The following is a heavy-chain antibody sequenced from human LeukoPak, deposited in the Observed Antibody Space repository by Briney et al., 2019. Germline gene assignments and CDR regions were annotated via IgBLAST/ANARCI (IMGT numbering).Heavy chain of an antibody. CDR1: GYTFTGYY. CDR2: INPNSGGT. Sequence: ASVKVSCKASGYTFTGYYMHWVRQAPGQGLEWMGWINPNSGGTSYAQKFQGRVTMTRDTSISTAYMELSRLRSDDTAVYYCARVFLGNYDFWSGYSPSNWFDPWGQGTLVTVSS. J-gene: IGHJ5*02. V-gene: IGHV1-2*02. CDR3: ARVFLGNYDFWSGYSPSNWFDP. D-gene: IGHD3-3*01.